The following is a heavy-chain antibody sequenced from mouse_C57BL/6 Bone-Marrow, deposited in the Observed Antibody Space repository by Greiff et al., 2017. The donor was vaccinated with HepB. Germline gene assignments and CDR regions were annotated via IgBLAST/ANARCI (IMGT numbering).Heavy chain of an antibody. CDR1: GFNIKDDY. Sequence: VQLQHSGAELVRPGASVKLSCTASGFNIKDDYMHWVKQRPEQGLEWIGWIDPENGDTEYASKFQGKATITADTSSNTAYLQLSSLTSEDTAVYYCTSYYYGSSYDAMDYWGQGTSVTVSS. D-gene: IGHD1-1*01. CDR3: TSYYYGSSYDAMDY. J-gene: IGHJ4*01. V-gene: IGHV14-4*01. CDR2: IDPENGDT.